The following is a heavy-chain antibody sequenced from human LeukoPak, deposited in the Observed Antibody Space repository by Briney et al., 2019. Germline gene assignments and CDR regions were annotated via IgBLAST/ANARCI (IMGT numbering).Heavy chain of an antibody. V-gene: IGHV4-34*01. J-gene: IGHJ6*03. Sequence: SETLSLTCAVYGGSFSGYYWSWIRQPPGKGLEWIGEINHSGSTNYNPSLKSRVTISVDTSKNQFSLKLSSVTAADTAVYYCARGLSIVVVPAAHYYMDVWGKGTTVTVSS. CDR3: ARGLSIVVVPAAHYYMDV. CDR2: INHSGST. D-gene: IGHD2-2*01. CDR1: GGSFSGYY.